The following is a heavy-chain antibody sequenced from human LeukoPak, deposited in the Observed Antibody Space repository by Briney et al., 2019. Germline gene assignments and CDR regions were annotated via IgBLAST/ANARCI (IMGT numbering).Heavy chain of an antibody. CDR1: GYTFTGYY. CDR3: ARVSGIVRMRVGWLDP. J-gene: IGHJ5*02. V-gene: IGHV1-18*04. Sequence: ASVKVSCKASGYTFTGYYMHWVRQPSGQGLEWMGWISCYTGNTYYAQNFQGRLTMTTDTSTSTAYMELRSLRSDDTAVYYCARVSGIVRMRVGWLDPWGQGTLVSVSS. D-gene: IGHD1-26*01. CDR2: ISCYTGNT.